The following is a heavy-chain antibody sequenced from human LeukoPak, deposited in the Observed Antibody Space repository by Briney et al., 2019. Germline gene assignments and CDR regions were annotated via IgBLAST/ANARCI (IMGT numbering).Heavy chain of an antibody. V-gene: IGHV3-7*04. D-gene: IGHD3-10*01. CDR1: GFKFSDYY. CDR2: IRHDGSDE. Sequence: GGSLRLSCVASGFKFSDYYMSWVRQAPGKGLEWVADIRHDGSDEYNVDSVKGRFTVSRDNAKNSLFLQMNSLRAEDTAVYYCARDGFGSYFSLDYRGQGALVTVSS. CDR3: ARDGFGSYFSLDY. J-gene: IGHJ4*02.